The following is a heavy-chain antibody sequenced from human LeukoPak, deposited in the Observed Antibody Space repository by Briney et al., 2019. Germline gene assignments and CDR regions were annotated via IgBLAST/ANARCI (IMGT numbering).Heavy chain of an antibody. Sequence: GGSLRLSCAASGFTFSTYAMSWVRQAPGKGLEWVSTISVSGLTTYHADSVKGRFPISRDNSKNNLYLQMNTLRAEDTAVYYCAKDGYDYDSSYSYFDYWGQGTLVTVSS. D-gene: IGHD3-22*01. CDR2: ISVSGLTT. V-gene: IGHV3-23*01. CDR1: GFTFSTYA. CDR3: AKDGYDYDSSYSYFDY. J-gene: IGHJ4*02.